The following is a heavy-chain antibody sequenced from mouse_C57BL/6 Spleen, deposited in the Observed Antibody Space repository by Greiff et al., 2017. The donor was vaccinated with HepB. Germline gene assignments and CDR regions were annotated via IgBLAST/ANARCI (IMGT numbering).Heavy chain of an antibody. J-gene: IGHJ4*01. CDR1: GFTFSSYA. CDR3: TREGAETDYAMDY. Sequence: EVNVVESGEGLVKPGGSLKLSCAASGFTFSSYAMSWVRQTPEKRLEWVAYISSGGDYIYYADTVKGRFTISRDNARNTLYLQMSSLKSEDTAMYYCTREGAETDYAMDYWGQGTSVTVSS. V-gene: IGHV5-9-1*02. D-gene: IGHD3-3*01. CDR2: ISSGGDYI.